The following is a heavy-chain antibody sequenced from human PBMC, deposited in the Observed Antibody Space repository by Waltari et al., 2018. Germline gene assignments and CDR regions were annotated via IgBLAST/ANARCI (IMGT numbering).Heavy chain of an antibody. J-gene: IGHJ6*02. D-gene: IGHD3-9*01. CDR1: GFTFSSYA. CDR3: ARGLYDILTGYYYYYGMDV. V-gene: IGHV3-21*01. CDR2: ISSSSSYI. Sequence: EVQLLESGGGLVQPGGSLRLSCAASGFTFSSYAMSWVRQAPGKGLEWVSSISSSSSYIYYADSGKGRFTISRDNAKNSLYLQMNSLRAEDTAVYYCARGLYDILTGYYYYYGMDVWGQGTTVTVSS.